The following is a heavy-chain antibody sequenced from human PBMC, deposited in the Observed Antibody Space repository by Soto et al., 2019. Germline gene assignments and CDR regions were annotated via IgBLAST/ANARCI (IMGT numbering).Heavy chain of an antibody. V-gene: IGHV3-23*01. J-gene: IGHJ4*02. D-gene: IGHD5-12*01. CDR3: AKRFYREEDGYNFFDS. CDR2: ISGRGGST. CDR1: GFTFSNCA. Sequence: GGSLRLSCSASGFTFSNCAMSWVRQAPGKGLEWVSTISGRGGSTYYADSVKGRLTISRDNSKNTLFLQMNSLRAEDTAVYYCAKRFYREEDGYNFFDSWGQGTLVTVSS.